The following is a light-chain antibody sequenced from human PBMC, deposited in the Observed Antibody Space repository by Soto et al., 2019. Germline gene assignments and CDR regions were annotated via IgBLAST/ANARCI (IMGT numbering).Light chain of an antibody. CDR1: QGISSW. J-gene: IGKJ4*01. CDR3: HQTTSLPLT. V-gene: IGKV1-12*01. CDR2: AAS. Sequence: DIQMTQSPSCVSASVGDRVTITCRASQGISSWLPWYQHKPGRAPKLLIHAASSLESGVPSRFSGSVSGTDFTLTSSSLQHEHFATYYCHQTTSLPLTFGVETEVKIK.